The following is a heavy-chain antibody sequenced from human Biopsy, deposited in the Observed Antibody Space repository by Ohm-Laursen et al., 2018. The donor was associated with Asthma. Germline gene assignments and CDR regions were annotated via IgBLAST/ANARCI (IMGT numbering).Heavy chain of an antibody. V-gene: IGHV3-30-3*01. Sequence: SLRLSCSASGRHFGSYNMHWARQAPGKGLEWVAVITFDGSTQHYGDSVKGRFTISRDNSRNTLYLQMNSLRVEDTAIYYCARTHERWTSIQDDALDIWGQGTMVIVSS. CDR3: ARTHERWTSIQDDALDI. CDR1: GRHFGSYN. CDR2: ITFDGSTQ. J-gene: IGHJ3*02. D-gene: IGHD4-23*01.